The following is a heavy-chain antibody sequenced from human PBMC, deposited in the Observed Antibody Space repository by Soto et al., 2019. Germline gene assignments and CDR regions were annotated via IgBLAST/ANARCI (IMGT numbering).Heavy chain of an antibody. V-gene: IGHV3-30*18. CDR1: GFTFSSYG. CDR2: ISNDGSNE. CDR3: AKEITVAGDFDY. D-gene: IGHD6-19*01. Sequence: QVQLVESGGGVVQPGRSLRLSCVAAGFTFSSYGIHWVRQAPGTGLEWVAVISNDGSNEYYADSVKGRFTISRDNSKNTLYLPMDSLRPEDTAVYYCAKEITVAGDFDYWGHGTLVTVSS. J-gene: IGHJ4*01.